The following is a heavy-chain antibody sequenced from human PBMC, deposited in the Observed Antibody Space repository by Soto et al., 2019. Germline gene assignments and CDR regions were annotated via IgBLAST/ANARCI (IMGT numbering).Heavy chain of an antibody. Sequence: GGSLRLSCTASGFTFGDYAMSWFRQAPGKGLEWVGFIRSKAYGGTTEYAASVKGRFTISRDDSKSIAHLQMNSLKTEDTAVYYCTRDGSSWYSDYYYGMDVWGQGTTVTVSS. CDR2: IRSKAYGGTT. CDR3: TRDGSSWYSDYYYGMDV. V-gene: IGHV3-49*03. CDR1: GFTFGDYA. J-gene: IGHJ6*02. D-gene: IGHD6-13*01.